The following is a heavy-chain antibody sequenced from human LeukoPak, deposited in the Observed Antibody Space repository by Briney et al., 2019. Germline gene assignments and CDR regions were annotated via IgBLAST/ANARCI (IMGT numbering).Heavy chain of an antibody. CDR3: AREYSSSSGAFDI. J-gene: IGHJ3*02. CDR1: GYSISSGYY. V-gene: IGHV4-38-2*02. D-gene: IGHD6-6*01. CDR2: IYHSGST. Sequence: SETLSLTCTVSGYSISSGYYWGWIRQPPGKGLEWIGSIYHSGSTYYNPSLKSRVTISGDTSKNQFPLKLSSVTAADTAVYYCAREYSSSSGAFDIWGQGTMVTVSS.